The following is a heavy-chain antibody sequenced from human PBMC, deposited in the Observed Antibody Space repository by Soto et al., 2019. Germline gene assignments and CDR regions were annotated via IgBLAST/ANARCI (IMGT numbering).Heavy chain of an antibody. J-gene: IGHJ6*02. CDR1: GFTFSSYA. CDR2: ISGSGGST. V-gene: IGHV3-23*01. Sequence: PGGSLRLSCAASGFTFSSYAMSWVRQAPGKGLEWVSAISGSGGSTYYADSVKGRFTISRDNSKNTLYLQMNSLRAEDTALYYCAKGRSYYYYYGVDGWGQGTTVTVSS. CDR3: AKGRSYYYYYGVDG.